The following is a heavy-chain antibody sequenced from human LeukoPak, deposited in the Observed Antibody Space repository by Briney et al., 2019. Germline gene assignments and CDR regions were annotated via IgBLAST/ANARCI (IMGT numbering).Heavy chain of an antibody. CDR2: INHSGST. CDR1: GGSFSGYY. Sequence: SETLSLTCAVYGGSFSGYYWSWIRQPPGKGLEWIGEINHSGSTNYNPSLKSRVTISVDTSKNQFSLKLSSVTAADTAVYYCARDTVYSSSGTDFDYWGQGTLVTVSS. CDR3: ARDTVYSSSGTDFDY. D-gene: IGHD6-6*01. V-gene: IGHV4-34*01. J-gene: IGHJ4*02.